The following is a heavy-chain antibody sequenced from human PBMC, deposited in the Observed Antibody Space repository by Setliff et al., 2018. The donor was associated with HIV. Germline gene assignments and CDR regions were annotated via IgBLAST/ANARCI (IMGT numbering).Heavy chain of an antibody. CDR2: VYYSGST. D-gene: IGHD6-13*01. J-gene: IGHJ4*02. V-gene: IGHV4-39*07. CDR1: GGSISSSSYY. Sequence: PSETLSLTCIVSGGSISSSSYYWGWIHQPPGKGLEWIGTVYYSGSTYYNPSLKSRVTISVDTSENQFSLKLSSVTAADTAVYYCARDGYSSSWYVISGSFDYWGQGILVTVSS. CDR3: ARDGYSSSWYVISGSFDY.